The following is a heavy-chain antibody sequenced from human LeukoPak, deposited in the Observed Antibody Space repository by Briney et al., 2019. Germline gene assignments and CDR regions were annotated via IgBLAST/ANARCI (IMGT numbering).Heavy chain of an antibody. J-gene: IGHJ4*02. CDR3: ARHEEEDGYNAKTFGY. Sequence: KPSETLSLTCTVSGVSISGSNNFWGWIRQPPGKGLEWIGSVHYSWTTYYIPSLKSRVTISVDTSKNQFSLKLSSVTAADTAVYYCARHEEEDGYNAKTFGYWGQGTLVTVSS. CDR2: VHYSWTT. CDR1: GVSISGSNNF. V-gene: IGHV4-39*01. D-gene: IGHD5-24*01.